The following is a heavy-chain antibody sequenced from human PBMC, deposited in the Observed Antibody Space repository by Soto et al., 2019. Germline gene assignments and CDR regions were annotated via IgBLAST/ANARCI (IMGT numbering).Heavy chain of an antibody. CDR2: VSHDGRNT. D-gene: IGHD6-19*01. V-gene: IGHV3-30*18. CDR3: AKGGRQWLVTSDFNY. J-gene: IGHJ4*02. CDR1: GFTLCDYA. Sequence: ARGARRDSYSGPGFTLCDYALHWVRQGPGKGLEWVAVVSHDGRNTHYADSVKGRFTISRDSSKNTVSLEMTSLRAEDTAVYYCAKGGRQWLVTSDFNYWGQGALVTVSS.